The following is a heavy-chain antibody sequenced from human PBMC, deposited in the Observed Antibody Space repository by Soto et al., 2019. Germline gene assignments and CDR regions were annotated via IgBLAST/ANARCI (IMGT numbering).Heavy chain of an antibody. Sequence: QITLNESGPTLVKPTQTLTLTCTFSGFSLSTRGVGVGWIRQPPGKALEWLALLYWDDDERYSPSLISRLSITKDNSKNQVFLTMTNVDPVDTATYYCAHRPRGFTYFFDYWGQGTLVTVSS. CDR3: AHRPRGFTYFFDY. J-gene: IGHJ4*02. V-gene: IGHV2-5*02. CDR2: LYWDDDE. CDR1: GFSLSTRGVG.